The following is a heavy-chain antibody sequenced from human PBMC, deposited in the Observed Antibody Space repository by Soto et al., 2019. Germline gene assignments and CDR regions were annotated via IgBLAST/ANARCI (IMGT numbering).Heavy chain of an antibody. D-gene: IGHD1-20*01. CDR2: VSYSGSP. Sequence: QLQLQESGPGLVKSSETLSLTCSVSGGSISSSHHWGWIRQPPGKGLEWIGSVSYSGSPYYSPSFKSRITISADTSRNQFARRVRSVTATDTAVYFCARHYNTGAFFDYWGQGILVTVSS. J-gene: IGHJ4*02. CDR3: ARHYNTGAFFDY. CDR1: GGSISSSHH. V-gene: IGHV4-39*01.